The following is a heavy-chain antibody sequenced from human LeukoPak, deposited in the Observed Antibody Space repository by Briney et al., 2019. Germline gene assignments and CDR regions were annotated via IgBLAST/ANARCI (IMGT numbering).Heavy chain of an antibody. CDR2: IYYSGST. CDR3: ARGRYGWLPFDY. V-gene: IGHV4-61*01. J-gene: IGHJ4*02. CDR1: GGSISSGPYF. Sequence: SETLSLTCSVSGGSISSGPYFWSWIRQSPGQGLEWIGYIYYSGSTNYNPSLKSRVTISVDTSKNQFTLKLSSVTAADTAVYYCARGRYGWLPFDYWGQGTLVTVSS. D-gene: IGHD3-16*01.